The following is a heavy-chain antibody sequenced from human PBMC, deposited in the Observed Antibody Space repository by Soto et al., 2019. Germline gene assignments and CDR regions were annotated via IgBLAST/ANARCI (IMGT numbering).Heavy chain of an antibody. CDR3: ARDRGITGTTGDY. V-gene: IGHV3-33*01. CDR2: IWYDGSNK. D-gene: IGHD1-7*01. J-gene: IGHJ4*02. Sequence: PGGSLRLSCAASGFTFSSYGMHWVRQAPGKGLEWVAVIWYDGSNKYYADSVKGRFTISRDNSKNTLYLQMNSLRAEDMAVYYCARDRGITGTTGDYWGQGTLVTVSS. CDR1: GFTFSSYG.